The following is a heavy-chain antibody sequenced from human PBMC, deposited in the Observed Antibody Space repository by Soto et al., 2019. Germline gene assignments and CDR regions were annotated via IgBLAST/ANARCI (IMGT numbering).Heavy chain of an antibody. CDR1: GFTVSSNY. CDR2: IYSGGST. V-gene: IGHV3-53*02. D-gene: IGHD1-26*01. Sequence: EVQLVETGGGLIQPGGSLRLSCAASGFTVSSNYMSWVRQAPGKGLEWVSVIYSGGSTYYADSVKGRFTISRDNSKNTLYLQMNSLRAEDTAVYYWARANSGSFFDWFDPWGQGTLVTVSS. CDR3: ARANSGSFFDWFDP. J-gene: IGHJ5*02.